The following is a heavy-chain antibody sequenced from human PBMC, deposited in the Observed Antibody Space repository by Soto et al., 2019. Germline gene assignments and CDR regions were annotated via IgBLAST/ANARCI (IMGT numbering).Heavy chain of an antibody. D-gene: IGHD6-13*01. CDR2: IIPIFGTA. CDR3: ARAGAMAAAGLDFDY. Sequence: QVQLVQSGAEVKKPGSSVKVSCKASGGTFSSYAISWVRQAPGQGHEGMGGIIPIFGTANYAQKFQGRVTITGDKSTSTAYMELSSLRSEDTAVYYCARAGAMAAAGLDFDYWGQGTLVTVSS. CDR1: GGTFSSYA. V-gene: IGHV1-69*06. J-gene: IGHJ4*02.